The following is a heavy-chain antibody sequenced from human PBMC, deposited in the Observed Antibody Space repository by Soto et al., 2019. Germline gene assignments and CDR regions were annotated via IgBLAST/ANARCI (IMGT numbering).Heavy chain of an antibody. J-gene: IGHJ4*02. CDR3: VRENTPPFFGS. CDR1: GFTLSNFG. V-gene: IGHV3-33*01. Sequence: GGSLRLSCATSGFTLSNFGMHWVRQAPGKGLEWVALIWYDGIRQNYVDSVKGRFTVSRDISTNTVYLQMNSLRAEDTAMYFCVRENTPPFFGSWGQGTLVT. D-gene: IGHD2-2*02. CDR2: IWYDGIRQ.